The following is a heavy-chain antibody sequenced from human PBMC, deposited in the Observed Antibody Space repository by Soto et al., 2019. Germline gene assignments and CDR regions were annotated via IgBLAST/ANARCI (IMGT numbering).Heavy chain of an antibody. J-gene: IGHJ5*02. CDR1: GYTFTCYY. Sequence: XSVKVSCKASGYTFTCYYMHWVRQAPGQGLEWMGWINPNSGGTNYAQKFQGRVTMTRDTSISTAYMELSRLRSDDTAVYYCARRLGYCSGGSCYPLDHWGQGPLVTVSS. D-gene: IGHD2-15*01. CDR2: INPNSGGT. V-gene: IGHV1-2*02. CDR3: ARRLGYCSGGSCYPLDH.